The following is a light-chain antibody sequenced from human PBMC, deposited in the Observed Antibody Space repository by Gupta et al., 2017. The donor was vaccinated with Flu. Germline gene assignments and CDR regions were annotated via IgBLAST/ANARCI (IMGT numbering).Light chain of an antibody. J-gene: IGLJ2*01. Sequence: YVLPQPPSLSVAPGQTARFTCGGDNIGGEGLHWYQLKPGQAPVLVVYDNNDRPSGIPERFSGSNSGNTATLTITRVEAGDEADYFCQVWDSSRDHVVFGGGAKVTVL. V-gene: IGLV3-21*02. CDR1: NIGGEG. CDR3: QVWDSSRDHVV. CDR2: DNN.